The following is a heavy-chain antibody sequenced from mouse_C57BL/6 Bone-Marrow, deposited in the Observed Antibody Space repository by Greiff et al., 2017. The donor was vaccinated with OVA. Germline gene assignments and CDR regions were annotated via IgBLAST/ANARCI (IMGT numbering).Heavy chain of an antibody. V-gene: IGHV1-15*01. CDR1: GYTFTDYE. D-gene: IGHD1-1*01. CDR3: TRKTTVAYYAMDY. Sequence: VQLQQSGAELVRPGASVTLSCKASGYTFTDYEMHWVKQTPVHGLEWIGAIDPETGGTAYNQKFKGKAILTAATSSSTAYLELRSLTSEDSAVYYCTRKTTVAYYAMDYWGQGTSVTVSS. CDR2: IDPETGGT. J-gene: IGHJ4*01.